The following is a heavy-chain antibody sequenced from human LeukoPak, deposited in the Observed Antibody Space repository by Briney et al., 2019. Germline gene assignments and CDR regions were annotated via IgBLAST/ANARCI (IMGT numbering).Heavy chain of an antibody. J-gene: IGHJ4*02. D-gene: IGHD4-23*01. CDR3: ARVGWNGGNSGRVLVGDY. Sequence: ASVKVSCKASGGTFSSYAISWVRLAPGQGLEWMGGIIPIFGTANYAQEFQGRVTITADESTSTAYMELSSLRSEDTAVYYCARVGWNGGNSGRVLVGDYWGQGTLVTVSS. CDR2: IIPIFGTA. V-gene: IGHV1-69*13. CDR1: GGTFSSYA.